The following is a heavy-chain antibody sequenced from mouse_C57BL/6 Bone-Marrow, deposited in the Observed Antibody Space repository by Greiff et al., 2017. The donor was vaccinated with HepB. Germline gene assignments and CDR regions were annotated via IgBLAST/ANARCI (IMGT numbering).Heavy chain of an antibody. CDR2: ISSGSSTI. J-gene: IGHJ2*01. D-gene: IGHD1-1*01. V-gene: IGHV5-17*01. CDR1: GFTFSDYG. CDR3: AREKTWYGSTYFDY. Sequence: EVMLVESGGGLVKPGGSLKLSCAASGFTFSDYGMHWVRQAPEKGLEWVAYISSGSSTIYYADTVKGRFTISRDNAKNTLFLQMTSLRSEDTAMYYCAREKTWYGSTYFDYWGQGTTLTVSS.